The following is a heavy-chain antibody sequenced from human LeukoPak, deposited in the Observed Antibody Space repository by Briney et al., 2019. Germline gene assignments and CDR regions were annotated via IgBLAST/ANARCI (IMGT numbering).Heavy chain of an antibody. J-gene: IGHJ6*03. CDR2: ISSSSSYI. V-gene: IGHV3-21*01. CDR1: GFTFSSYS. D-gene: IGHD2-2*01. Sequence: SCKASGFTFSSYSMNWVRQAPGKGLEWVSSISSSSSYIYYADSVKGRFTISRDNAKNSLYLQMNSLRAEDTAVYYCARDPSPRTSYYYYYMDVWGKGTTVTVSS. CDR3: ARDPSPRTSYYYYYMDV.